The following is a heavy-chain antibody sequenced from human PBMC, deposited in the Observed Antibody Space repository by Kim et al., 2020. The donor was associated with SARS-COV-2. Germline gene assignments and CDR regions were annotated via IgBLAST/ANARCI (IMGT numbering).Heavy chain of an antibody. J-gene: IGHJ3*02. CDR2: T. V-gene: IGHV4-31*02. Sequence: TDSNPSLKSRVTISVDTSKNQFSLKLSSVTAAETAVYYCARVKRGGAFDIWGQGTMVTVSS. D-gene: IGHD3-16*01. CDR3: ARVKRGGAFDI.